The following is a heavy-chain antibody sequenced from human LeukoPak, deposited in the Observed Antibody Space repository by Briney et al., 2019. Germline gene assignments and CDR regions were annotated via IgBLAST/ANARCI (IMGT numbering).Heavy chain of an antibody. V-gene: IGHV3-48*04. CDR3: AREYSSGWGFDY. J-gene: IGHJ4*02. CDR2: FSSSGTTI. Sequence: GGSLRLSCAASGFSFSSSGMHWVRQAPGKGPEWLSYFSSSGTTIYYADSVKGRFTISRDNAKNSLYLQMNSLRAEDTAVHYCAREYSSGWGFDYWGQGTLVTVSS. CDR1: GFSFSSSG. D-gene: IGHD6-19*01.